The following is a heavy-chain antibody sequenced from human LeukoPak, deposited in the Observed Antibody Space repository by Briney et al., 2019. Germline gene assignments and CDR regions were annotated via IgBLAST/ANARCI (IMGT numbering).Heavy chain of an antibody. CDR2: IYYSGST. CDR1: GGSISSYY. J-gene: IGHJ4*02. D-gene: IGHD3-10*01. Sequence: SETLSLTCTVSGGSISSYYWSWIRQPPGKGLEWIGYIYYSGSTNYNPSLKSRVTISVDTSKNQFSLKLSSVTAADTAVYYCARFGELSYFDYWGQGTLVTASS. CDR3: ARFGELSYFDY. V-gene: IGHV4-59*01.